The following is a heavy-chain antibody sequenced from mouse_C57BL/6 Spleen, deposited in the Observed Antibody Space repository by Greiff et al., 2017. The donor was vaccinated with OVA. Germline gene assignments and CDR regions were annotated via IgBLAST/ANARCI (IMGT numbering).Heavy chain of an antibody. V-gene: IGHV1-26*01. Sequence: VQLQQSGPELVKPGASVKISCKASGYTFTDYYMNWVRQSHGKSLEWIGDINPNNGGTSYNQKFKGKATLTVDKSSSTAYMELRSLTSEDSAVYYCARGDWWEGAYWGQGTLVTVSA. D-gene: IGHD1-1*02. CDR1: GYTFTDYY. CDR2: INPNNGGT. J-gene: IGHJ3*01. CDR3: ARGDWWEGAY.